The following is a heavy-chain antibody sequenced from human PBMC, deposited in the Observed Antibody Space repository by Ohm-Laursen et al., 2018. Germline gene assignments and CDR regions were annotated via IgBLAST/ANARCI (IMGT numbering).Heavy chain of an antibody. Sequence: SLRLSCSASGFRFDDYAMHWVRQVPGKGLEWVSGISWNSGSIGYVDSVKGRFTISRGNAKRSLFLQMNSLRAEDTAVYYCAKDRIDYYDSSGYVDYWGQGTLVTVSS. J-gene: IGHJ4*02. CDR3: AKDRIDYYDSSGYVDY. CDR1: GFRFDDYA. D-gene: IGHD3-22*01. CDR2: ISWNSGSI. V-gene: IGHV3-9*01.